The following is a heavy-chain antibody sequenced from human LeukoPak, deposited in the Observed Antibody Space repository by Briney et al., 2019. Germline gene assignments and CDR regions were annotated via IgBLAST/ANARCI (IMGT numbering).Heavy chain of an antibody. V-gene: IGHV4-31*03. D-gene: IGHD3-10*01. CDR3: ATRGWKGSGSFDY. J-gene: IGHJ4*02. Sequence: PSQTLSLTCTVSGGSISSGGYYWSWIRQHPGKGLEWFGYIYYSGSTYYNPSLKSRVTISVDTSKNQFSLKLSSVTAADTAVYYCATRGWKGSGSFDYWGQGTLVTVSS. CDR2: IYYSGST. CDR1: GGSISSGGYY.